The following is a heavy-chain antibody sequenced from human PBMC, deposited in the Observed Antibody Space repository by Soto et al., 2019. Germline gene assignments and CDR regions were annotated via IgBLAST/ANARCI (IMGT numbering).Heavy chain of an antibody. D-gene: IGHD3-10*01. CDR2: IYYSGST. J-gene: IGHJ4*02. CDR3: ARRIWFGELRNCDY. CDR1: GGSISSSSYY. V-gene: IGHV4-39*01. Sequence: QLQLQESGPGLVKPSETLSLTCTVSGGSISSSSYYWGWIRQPPGKGLEWIGSIYYSGSTYYNPSLKSRVSVAVDPSKKQFSRKLGSVTGADAAVYYCARRIWFGELRNCDYWGQGTLVTVSS.